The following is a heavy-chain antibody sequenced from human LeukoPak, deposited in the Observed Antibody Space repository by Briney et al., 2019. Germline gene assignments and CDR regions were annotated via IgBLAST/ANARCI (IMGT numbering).Heavy chain of an antibody. J-gene: IGHJ2*01. CDR2: MYTSGST. CDR1: GGSISSGSYY. CDR3: ARVYDGRGYFYRNGYFDL. D-gene: IGHD3-22*01. V-gene: IGHV4-61*02. Sequence: SETLSLTCTVSGGSISSGSYYWSWIRQPAGQGLEYIRRMYTSGSTNYNSSLESRVTISVDASKHQFSLKLSSVTAAETVVYYCARVYDGRGYFYRNGYFDLWGRGTLVTVSS.